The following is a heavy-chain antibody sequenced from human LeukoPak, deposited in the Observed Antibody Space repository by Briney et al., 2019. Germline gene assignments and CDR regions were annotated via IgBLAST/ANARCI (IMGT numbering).Heavy chain of an antibody. CDR1: NGSISSDTYF. Sequence: TSQTLSLTCTVSNGSISSDTYFWNWIRQPAGKGLEWIGRIYRSGSTNYNPSLKSRVTISVDTSKNQFSLKLRSVTAADTAVYYCARVTSRLGWFDPWGQGTLVTVSS. J-gene: IGHJ5*02. CDR2: IYRSGST. CDR3: ARVTSRLGWFDP. D-gene: IGHD1-14*01. V-gene: IGHV4-61*02.